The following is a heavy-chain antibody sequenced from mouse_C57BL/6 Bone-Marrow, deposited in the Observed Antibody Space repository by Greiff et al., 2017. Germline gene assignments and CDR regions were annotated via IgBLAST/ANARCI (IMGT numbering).Heavy chain of an antibody. Sequence: VQLQQSGPVLVKPGASVKMSCKASGYTFTDYYMNWVKQSHGKSLEWIGVINPYNGGTSYNQKFKGKATLTVDKSSSTAYMELNSLTSEESAVYYCAAKPYYFDYWGQGTTLTVSS. CDR2: INPYNGGT. CDR3: AAKPYYFDY. V-gene: IGHV1-19*01. CDR1: GYTFTDYY. J-gene: IGHJ2*01.